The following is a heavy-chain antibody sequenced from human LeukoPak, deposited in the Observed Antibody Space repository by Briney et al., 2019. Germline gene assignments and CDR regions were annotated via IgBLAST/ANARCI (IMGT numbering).Heavy chain of an antibody. V-gene: IGHV4-38-2*01. CDR2: ISHSGRT. D-gene: IGHD3-16*02. J-gene: IGHJ4*02. Sequence: SETLSLTCAVSGFSINTSYFWGWIRQPPGKGLEWIGTISHSGRTFYNPSLRTRVTISLDTSKNLFSLNLPSVTAADTAVYYCARSPRLGELSLPYWGQGTLVTVSS. CDR1: GFSINTSYF. CDR3: ARSPRLGELSLPY.